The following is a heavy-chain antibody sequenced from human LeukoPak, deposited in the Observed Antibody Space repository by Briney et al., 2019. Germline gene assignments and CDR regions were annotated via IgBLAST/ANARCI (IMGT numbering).Heavy chain of an antibody. D-gene: IGHD4-17*01. CDR2: ITSSGVST. CDR1: GFTFSSYA. J-gene: IGHJ4*02. Sequence: SGGSLRLSCAASGFTFSSYAMSWVRQAPGKGLEWVSAITSSGVSTYYTDSVKGRFTISRDNSKNTLYLQMNSLRAEDTAVYYCAKRYYGDLHFDYWGQGTLVTVSS. CDR3: AKRYYGDLHFDY. V-gene: IGHV3-23*01.